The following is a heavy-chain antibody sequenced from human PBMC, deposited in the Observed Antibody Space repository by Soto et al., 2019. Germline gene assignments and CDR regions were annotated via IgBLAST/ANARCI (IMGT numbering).Heavy chain of an antibody. CDR3: TREVVAAQDYYYGMDV. D-gene: IGHD2-15*01. J-gene: IGHJ6*02. CDR2: IRSKAYGGTT. Sequence: GGSLRLSCTASGFTFGDYAMSWFRQAPGKGLEWVGFIRSKAYGGTTEYAASVKGRFTISRDDSKSIAYLQMNSLKTEDTAVYYCTREVVAAQDYYYGMDVWGQGTTVTVSS. V-gene: IGHV3-49*03. CDR1: GFTFGDYA.